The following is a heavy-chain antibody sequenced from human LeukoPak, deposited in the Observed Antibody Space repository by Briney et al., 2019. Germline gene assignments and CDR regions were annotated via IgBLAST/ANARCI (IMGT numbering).Heavy chain of an antibody. V-gene: IGHV3-30*04. CDR3: ARGVIGGRDD. CDR1: GFTFSSYA. Sequence: GGSLRLSCAASGFTFSSYAMHWVRQAPGKGLEWVAVISYDGSNKYYTDSVKGRFTISRDNSKNTLYLQMNSLRAEDTAVYYCARGVIGGRDDWGQETLVTVSS. D-gene: IGHD2-15*01. CDR2: ISYDGSNK. J-gene: IGHJ4*03.